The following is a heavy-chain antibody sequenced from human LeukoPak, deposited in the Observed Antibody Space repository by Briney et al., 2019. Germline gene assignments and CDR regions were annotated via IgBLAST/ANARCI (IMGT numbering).Heavy chain of an antibody. D-gene: IGHD3/OR15-3a*01. CDR1: GYTFTGYY. Sequence: ASVKVSCKASGYTFTGYYMHWVRQAPGQGLEWMGWINPNSGGTNYAQKFQGGVTMTRDTSISTAYMELSRLRSDDTAVYYCARDPDYLIFGNGAFDIWGQGTMVTVSS. CDR2: INPNSGGT. CDR3: ARDPDYLIFGNGAFDI. J-gene: IGHJ3*02. V-gene: IGHV1-2*02.